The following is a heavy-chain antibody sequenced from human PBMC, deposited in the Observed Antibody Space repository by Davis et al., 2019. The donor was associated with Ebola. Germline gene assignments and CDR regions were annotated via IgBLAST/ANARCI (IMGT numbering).Heavy chain of an antibody. CDR3: ARDLAEYYYGMDV. J-gene: IGHJ6*02. CDR2: INHSGST. Sequence: MPSETLSLTCAVYGGSFSGYYWSWIRQPPGKGLEWIGEINHSGSTNYNPSLKSRATISVDTSKNQFSLKLSSVTAADTAVYYCARDLAEYYYGMDVWGQGTTVTVSS. V-gene: IGHV4-34*01. CDR1: GGSFSGYY.